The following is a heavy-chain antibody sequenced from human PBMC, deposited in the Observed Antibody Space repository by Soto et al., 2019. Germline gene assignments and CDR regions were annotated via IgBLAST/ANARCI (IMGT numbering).Heavy chain of an antibody. J-gene: IGHJ4*02. CDR2: INHSGST. Sequence: PSETLSLTCAVYGGSFSGYYWTWIRQPPGTGLEWIGEINHSGSTNYNPSLKSRVTMTRDTSTSTVYMELSSLRSEDTAVYYCARGEDLGDSSGYYRKEFDYWGQGTLVTVSS. CDR3: ARGEDLGDSSGYYRKEFDY. D-gene: IGHD3-22*01. CDR1: GGSFSGYY. V-gene: IGHV4-34*01.